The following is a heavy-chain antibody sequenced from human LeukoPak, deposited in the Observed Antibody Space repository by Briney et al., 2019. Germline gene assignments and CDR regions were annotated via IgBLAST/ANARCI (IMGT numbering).Heavy chain of an antibody. V-gene: IGHV1-69*01. D-gene: IGHD5-24*01. CDR2: IIPIFGTA. CDR1: GGTFSSYA. Sequence: SVKVSCKASGGTFSSYAISWVRQAPGQGLEWIGGIIPIFGTANYAQKFQGRVTITADESTSIAYMELSSLRSEDTAVYYCAAGVHAWQIDYWGQGTLVTVSS. CDR3: AAGVHAWQIDY. J-gene: IGHJ4*02.